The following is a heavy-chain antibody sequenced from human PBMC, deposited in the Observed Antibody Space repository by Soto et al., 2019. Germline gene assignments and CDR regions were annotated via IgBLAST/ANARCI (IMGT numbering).Heavy chain of an antibody. D-gene: IGHD3-10*01. CDR1: GGSFSSYY. CDR2: INHSGST. Sequence: SETLSLTCAVYGGSFSSYYWSWIRQPPGKGLEWIGEINHSGSTNYNPSLKSRVTISVDTSKNQFSLKLSSVTAADTAVYYCARVTVRGAYYYYGMDVWGQGTTVTVSS. CDR3: ARVTVRGAYYYYGMDV. V-gene: IGHV4-34*01. J-gene: IGHJ6*02.